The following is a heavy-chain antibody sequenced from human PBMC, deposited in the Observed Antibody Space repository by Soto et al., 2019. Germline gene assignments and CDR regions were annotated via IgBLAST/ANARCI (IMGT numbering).Heavy chain of an antibody. CDR2: ITTYNDNT. Sequence: QVQLVQSGAEVKKPGASVKVSCKGSGYTFTSFGITWVRQAPGQGLEWMGWITTYNDNTNYAQKFQGRVTMTTDTSTSTAYMELRSLRSDDAAVYYCARVGGVKGYQYVDAADYWGQGTLVTVSS. J-gene: IGHJ4*02. D-gene: IGHD2-2*01. CDR1: GYTFTSFG. CDR3: ARVGGVKGYQYVDAADY. V-gene: IGHV1-18*01.